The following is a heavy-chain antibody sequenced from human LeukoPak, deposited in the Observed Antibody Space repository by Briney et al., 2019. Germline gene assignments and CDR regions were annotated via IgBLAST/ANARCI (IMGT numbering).Heavy chain of an antibody. Sequence: SETLSLTCTVSGGSISSSSYYWGWIRQPPGKGLEWIGSIYYSGSTYYNPSLKSRVTISVDTSKNQFSLKLSSVTAADTAVYYCARHGRSYCSSTSCSSYCYYGMDVWGQGTTVTVSS. CDR1: GGSISSSSYY. V-gene: IGHV4-39*01. J-gene: IGHJ6*02. D-gene: IGHD2-2*01. CDR2: IYYSGST. CDR3: ARHGRSYCSSTSCSSYCYYGMDV.